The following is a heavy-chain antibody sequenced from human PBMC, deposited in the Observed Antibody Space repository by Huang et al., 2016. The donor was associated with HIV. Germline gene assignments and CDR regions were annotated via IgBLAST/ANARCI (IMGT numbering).Heavy chain of an antibody. CDR2: LNHRGLS. CDR1: GGSLSDHY. J-gene: IGHJ4*02. V-gene: IGHV4-34*02. D-gene: IGHD2-21*02. Sequence: QVQLQQWGAGLLKPSGALSLKCAVYGGSLSDHYWTWIRHSPGKRLEWIGELNHRGLSTDNPALRRRVTMSVDMSKKQFSLNLTSRTAADTAVYYCARPRMTATSSDATWSFFDSWGQGTLVIVSS. CDR3: ARPRMTATSSDATWSFFDS.